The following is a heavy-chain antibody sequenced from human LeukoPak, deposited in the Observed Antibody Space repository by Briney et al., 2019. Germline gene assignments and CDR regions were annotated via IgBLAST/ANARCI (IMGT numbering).Heavy chain of an antibody. CDR2: IYYSGST. D-gene: IGHD2-15*01. V-gene: IGHV4-39*07. J-gene: IGHJ5*01. CDR1: GGSISSSSYY. Sequence: YPSETLSLTCTVSGGSISSSSYYWGWIRQPPGKGLEWIGSIYYSGSTYYNPSLKSRVTISVDTSKNQFSLKLSSVTAADTAVYYCARAPPWWRNWFDSWGQGTLVTVSS. CDR3: ARAPPWWRNWFDS.